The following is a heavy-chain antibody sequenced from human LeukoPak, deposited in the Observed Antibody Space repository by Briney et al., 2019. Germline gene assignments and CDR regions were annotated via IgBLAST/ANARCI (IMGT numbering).Heavy chain of an antibody. CDR1: GYTFTGYY. CDR3: ASGIAVAGTSEGDAFDI. Sequence: GASVKVSCKASGYTFTGYYMHWVRQAPGQGFEWMGWINPNSGGTNYAQTFQGRVTMTRDTSISTAYMELSRLRSDDTAVYYCASGIAVAGTSEGDAFDIWGQGTMVTVSS. D-gene: IGHD6-19*01. V-gene: IGHV1-2*02. J-gene: IGHJ3*02. CDR2: INPNSGGT.